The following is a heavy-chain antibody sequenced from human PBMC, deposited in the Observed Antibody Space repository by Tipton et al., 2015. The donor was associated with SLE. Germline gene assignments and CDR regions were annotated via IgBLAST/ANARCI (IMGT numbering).Heavy chain of an antibody. V-gene: IGHV3-48*01. Sequence: SLRLSCAASGFTFRSYSMNWVRQAPGKGLEWVSYISSSSSTIYYADSVKGRFTISRDNAKNSLYLQMNSLRAEDTAVYYCARVPPLDSGTWYVKDYYYVMDVWGQGTTVTVSS. CDR1: GFTFRSYS. J-gene: IGHJ6*02. D-gene: IGHD6-13*01. CDR2: ISSSSSTI. CDR3: ARVPPLDSGTWYVKDYYYVMDV.